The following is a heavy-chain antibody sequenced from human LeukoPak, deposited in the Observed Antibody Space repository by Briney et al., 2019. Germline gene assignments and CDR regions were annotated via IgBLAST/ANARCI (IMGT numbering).Heavy chain of an antibody. D-gene: IGHD1/OR15-1a*01. CDR1: GYRFTSYW. V-gene: IGHV5-51*01. CDR2: TFAGYSYT. Sequence: GESLKISCKGSGYRFTSYWIGWVRQMPGKGLEWMGITFAGYSYTIYSPSSQGQVTISADKSISTAYLQWSSLKASDTAMYYCVRGTGTNSIQGFDPWGQGTLVTVSS. J-gene: IGHJ5*02. CDR3: VRGTGTNSIQGFDP.